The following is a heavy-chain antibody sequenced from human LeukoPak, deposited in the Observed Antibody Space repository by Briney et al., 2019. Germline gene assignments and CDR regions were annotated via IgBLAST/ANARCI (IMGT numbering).Heavy chain of an antibody. V-gene: IGHV4-59*08. D-gene: IGHD3-16*01. CDR2: IYYSGST. Sequence: SETLSLTCTVSGGSMSPYHWGWIRQPPGKGLEWTGYIYYSGSTNYNPSLNSRVTISVDTSKNQFSLKLSSVTAADTAVYYCARLITVGYYYYYGMDVWGQGTTVTVSS. CDR1: GGSMSPYH. J-gene: IGHJ6*02. CDR3: ARLITVGYYYYYGMDV.